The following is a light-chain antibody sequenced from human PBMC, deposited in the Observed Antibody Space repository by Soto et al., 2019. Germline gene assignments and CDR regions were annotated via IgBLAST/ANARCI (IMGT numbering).Light chain of an antibody. Sequence: EIVLTQSPATLSLSPGERATLSCRASQSVSSYLAWYQQKPGQAPRLLIYDASSRATGIPARFSGSGSGTDFTLIISSLEPEDFAVYHCQQRSNWPLTFGGGTKVEIK. CDR1: QSVSSY. J-gene: IGKJ4*01. V-gene: IGKV3-11*01. CDR2: DAS. CDR3: QQRSNWPLT.